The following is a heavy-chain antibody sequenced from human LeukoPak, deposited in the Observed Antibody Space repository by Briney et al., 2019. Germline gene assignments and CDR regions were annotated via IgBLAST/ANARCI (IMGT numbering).Heavy chain of an antibody. J-gene: IGHJ4*02. CDR2: IKQDGGEK. V-gene: IGHV3-7*01. CDR1: GFTFSNYW. D-gene: IGHD2-2*01. Sequence: GGSLRLSCVASGFTFSNYWMQWVRQAPGKGLEWVANIKQDGGEKCYVDSVKGRFTISRDNAKNTLYLQMNSLRAEDTAVYYCARRVVVPAAPYYFDYWGQGTLVTVSS. CDR3: ARRVVVPAAPYYFDY.